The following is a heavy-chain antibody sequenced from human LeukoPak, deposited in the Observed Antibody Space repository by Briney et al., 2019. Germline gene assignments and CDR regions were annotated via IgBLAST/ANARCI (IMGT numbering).Heavy chain of an antibody. CDR3: ARDLGGWQWLNWFDP. V-gene: IGHV4-59*01. J-gene: IGHJ5*02. CDR2: IYYSGST. D-gene: IGHD6-19*01. Sequence: PSETLSLTCAVYGGSISSYYWSWIRQPPGKGLEWIGYIYYSGSTNYNPSLKSRVTISVDTSKNQFSLKLSSVTAADTAVYYCARDLGGWQWLNWFDPWGQGTLVTVSS. CDR1: GGSISSYY.